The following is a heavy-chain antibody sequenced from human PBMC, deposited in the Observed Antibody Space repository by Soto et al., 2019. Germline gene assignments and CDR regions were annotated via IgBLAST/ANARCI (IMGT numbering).Heavy chain of an antibody. CDR1: GGTFSSYA. J-gene: IGHJ4*02. Sequence: SVKVSCKASGGTFSSYAISWVRQDPGQGLEWMGGIIPIFGTANYAQKFQGRVTITADESTSTAYMELSSLRSEDTAVYYCARDNDPGTAMVPFDYWGQGTLVTVSS. D-gene: IGHD5-18*01. CDR3: ARDNDPGTAMVPFDY. CDR2: IIPIFGTA. V-gene: IGHV1-69*13.